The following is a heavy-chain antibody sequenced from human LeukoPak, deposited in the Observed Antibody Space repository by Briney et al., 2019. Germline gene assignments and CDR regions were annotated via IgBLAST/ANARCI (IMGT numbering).Heavy chain of an antibody. CDR3: ARQGGSSSPYYYYYMDV. CDR2: IYQSGNT. J-gene: IGHJ6*03. D-gene: IGHD6-13*01. V-gene: IGHV4-38-2*01. Sequence: SETLSLTCAVSGYSISSGYYWGWFRQPPGKGLESIGCIYQSGNTYYNPSLKSRVSISVHTSKNDFSLMLSSVTAADTAVYYCARQGGSSSPYYYYYMDVWGKGTTVTASS. CDR1: GYSISSGYY.